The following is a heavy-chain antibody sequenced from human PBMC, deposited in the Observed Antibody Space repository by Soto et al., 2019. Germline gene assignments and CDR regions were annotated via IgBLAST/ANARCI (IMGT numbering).Heavy chain of an antibody. J-gene: IGHJ6*02. Sequence: SETLSLTCTVSGGSISSGGYYWSWIRQHPGKGLEWIGYIYYSGSTYYNPSLKSRVTISVDTSKNQFSLKLSSVTAADTAVYYCARDSLCRGGSCDSRPGGMDVWAQGTTVTV. V-gene: IGHV4-31*03. CDR1: GGSISSGGYY. CDR3: ARDSLCRGGSCDSRPGGMDV. D-gene: IGHD2-15*01. CDR2: IYYSGST.